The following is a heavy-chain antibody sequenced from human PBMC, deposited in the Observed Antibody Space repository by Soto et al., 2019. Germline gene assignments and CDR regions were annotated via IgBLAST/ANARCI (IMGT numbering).Heavy chain of an antibody. J-gene: IGHJ4*02. CDR1: GFTFSSFP. Sequence: GGSLRLSCAASGFTFSSFPMHWVRQAPGKGLEYVSAISSNGVNTYSANSVKGRFTISRDNSKNTLYLQMGSLRAEDMAVYYCARANSGWYGPFHYWGQGTLVTVSS. CDR3: ARANSGWYGPFHY. V-gene: IGHV3-64*01. CDR2: ISSNGVNT. D-gene: IGHD6-19*01.